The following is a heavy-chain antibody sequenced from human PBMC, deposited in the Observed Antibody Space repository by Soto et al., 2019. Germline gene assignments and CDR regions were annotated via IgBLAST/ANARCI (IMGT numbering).Heavy chain of an antibody. CDR1: GGSISSGDYY. Sequence: QVQLQESGPGLVKPSQTLSLTCTVSGGSISSGDYYWSWIRQPPGKGLEWIGYIYYSGSTYYNPSLKSRVTISVDTSKNQFSLKLSSVTAADTAVYYCARMKGYYYDSSGYYLRYFDYWGQGTLVTVSS. V-gene: IGHV4-30-4*01. CDR2: IYYSGST. D-gene: IGHD3-22*01. J-gene: IGHJ4*02. CDR3: ARMKGYYYDSSGYYLRYFDY.